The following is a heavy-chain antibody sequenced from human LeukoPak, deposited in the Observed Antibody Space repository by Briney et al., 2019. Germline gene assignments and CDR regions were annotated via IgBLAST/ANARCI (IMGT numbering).Heavy chain of an antibody. J-gene: IGHJ6*03. CDR1: GGSISSGSYY. Sequence: PSQTLSLACTVSGGSISSGSYYWSWIRQPAGKGLEWIGRIYTSGSTNYNPSLKSRVTISVDTSKNQFSLKLSSVTAADTAVYYCVRRNRMGYMDVWGKGTTVTVSS. V-gene: IGHV4-61*02. CDR2: IYTSGST. CDR3: VRRNRMGYMDV. D-gene: IGHD2-15*01.